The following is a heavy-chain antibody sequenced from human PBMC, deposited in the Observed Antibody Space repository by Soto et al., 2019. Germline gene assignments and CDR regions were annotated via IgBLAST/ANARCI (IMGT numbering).Heavy chain of an antibody. Sequence: GGSLRLSCAASGFTFSSYAMSWVRQAPGKGLEWVSAISGSGGSTYYADSVKGRFTISRDNSKNTLYLQMNSLRAEDTAVYYCAKDLIRIAVAVGFADYWGQGTLVTVS. J-gene: IGHJ4*02. CDR2: ISGSGGST. V-gene: IGHV3-23*01. CDR1: GFTFSSYA. CDR3: AKDLIRIAVAVGFADY. D-gene: IGHD6-19*01.